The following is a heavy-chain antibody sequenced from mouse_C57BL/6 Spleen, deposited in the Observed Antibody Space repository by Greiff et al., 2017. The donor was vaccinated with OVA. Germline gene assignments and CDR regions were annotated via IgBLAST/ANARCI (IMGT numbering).Heavy chain of an antibody. D-gene: IGHD1-1*01. V-gene: IGHV1-7*01. CDR3: AINYGSSYEAMDY. CDR1: GYTFTSYW. J-gene: IGHJ4*01. Sequence: VQLQQSGAELAKPGASVKLSCKASGYTFTSYWIHWVKQRPGQGLEWIGYINPSSGYTKYNQKFKDKATLTADKSSSTAYMQLSSLTYEDSAVYYCAINYGSSYEAMDYWGQGTSVTVSS. CDR2: INPSSGYT.